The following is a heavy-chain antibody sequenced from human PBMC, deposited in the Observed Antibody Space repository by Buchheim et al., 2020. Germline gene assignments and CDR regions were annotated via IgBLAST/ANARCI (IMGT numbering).Heavy chain of an antibody. Sequence: QVQLQESGPGLVKPSQTLSLTCTVSGGSISSGSYYWSWIRQRAGKGLEWIGRIYTSGSTNYNPSLKSRVTISVDTSKNQFSLKLSSVTAADTAVYYCARDKGYCGGDCLNYFDYWGQGTL. D-gene: IGHD2-21*01. CDR3: ARDKGYCGGDCLNYFDY. V-gene: IGHV4-61*02. CDR2: IYTSGST. CDR1: GGSISSGSYY. J-gene: IGHJ4*02.